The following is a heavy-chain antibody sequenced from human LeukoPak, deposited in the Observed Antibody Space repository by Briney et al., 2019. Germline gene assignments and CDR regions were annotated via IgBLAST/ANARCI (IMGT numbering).Heavy chain of an antibody. CDR2: IDWEDDK. Sequence: SGPTLVNPTQTLTLTCTFSGFSLSSSGMCVSWIRQPPGKALEWLARIDWEDDKYYSTSLKTRLTISKDTSKNQVVLTMTNMDAVDTATYYCARVHNSGWPYYFDCWGQGTLVTVSS. J-gene: IGHJ4*02. V-gene: IGHV2-70*11. CDR3: ARVHNSGWPYYFDC. CDR1: GFSLSSSGMC. D-gene: IGHD6-19*01.